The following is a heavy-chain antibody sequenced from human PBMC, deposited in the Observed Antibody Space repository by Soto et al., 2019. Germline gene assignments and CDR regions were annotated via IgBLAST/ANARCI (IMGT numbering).Heavy chain of an antibody. CDR3: ARDGQSDDSSGYSFDY. CDR2: IYYSGST. D-gene: IGHD3-22*01. V-gene: IGHV4-59*01. Sequence: PSETLSLTCTVSGGSISSYYWSWIRQPPGKGLEWIGYIYYSGSTNYNPSLKSRVTISVDTSKNQFSLKLSSVTAADTAVYYCARDGQSDDSSGYSFDYWGQGTLVTVSS. J-gene: IGHJ4*02. CDR1: GGSISSYY.